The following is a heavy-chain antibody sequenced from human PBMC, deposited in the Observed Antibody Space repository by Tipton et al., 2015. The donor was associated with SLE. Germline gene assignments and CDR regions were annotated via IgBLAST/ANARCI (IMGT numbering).Heavy chain of an antibody. J-gene: IGHJ4*02. D-gene: IGHD2-2*01. CDR2: IGSSSNDI. Sequence: SLRLSCVGSGFIFSKSSMNWVRQAPGKGLEWLSYIGSSSNDIYYADSVKGRFTISRDNAKNSLFLQMNSLRAEDAAMYYCARDSRDCSTTSCERFDYWGQGTLVTVSS. CDR1: GFIFSKSS. CDR3: ARDSRDCSTTSCERFDY. V-gene: IGHV3-48*01.